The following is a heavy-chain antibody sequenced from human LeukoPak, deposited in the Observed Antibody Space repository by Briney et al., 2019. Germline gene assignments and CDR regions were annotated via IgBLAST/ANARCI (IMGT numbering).Heavy chain of an antibody. CDR3: AKGSAADIVVVPAYDY. D-gene: IGHD2-2*01. Sequence: GGSLRLSCAASGFTFSSYAMSWVRQAPGKGLEWVSAISGSGGSTYYADSVKGRFTTSRDNSKNTLYLQMNSLRAEDTAVYYCAKGSAADIVVVPAYDYWGQGTLVTVSS. J-gene: IGHJ4*02. CDR2: ISGSGGST. CDR1: GFTFSSYA. V-gene: IGHV3-23*01.